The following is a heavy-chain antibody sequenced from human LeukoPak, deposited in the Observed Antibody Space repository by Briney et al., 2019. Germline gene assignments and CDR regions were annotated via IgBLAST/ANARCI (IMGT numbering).Heavy chain of an antibody. CDR3: ARGTGWLTDH. CDR1: GGSISSYY. V-gene: IGHV4-59*08. Sequence: PSETLSLTCTVSGGSISSYYWSWIRQPPEKGLEWIGYIYYSRTTNYNPSLKSRVTMSVDTSKNQFPLKVRSVTATDTAVYYCARGTGWLTDHWGQGTLVTVSS. CDR2: IYYSRTT. D-gene: IGHD6-19*01. J-gene: IGHJ4*02.